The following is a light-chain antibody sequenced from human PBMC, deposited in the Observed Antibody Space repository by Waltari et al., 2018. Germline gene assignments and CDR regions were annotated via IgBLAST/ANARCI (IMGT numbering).Light chain of an antibody. Sequence: DIQMTPSPPPLSASVGDRVTITCRASQRIGNWLAWYQQKPGKARKLLIYNASILESGVPSRFSGRGSGTEFTLTISSLQPDDVATYYCQQYNSYSIIFGQGTKVEIK. CDR1: QRIGNW. CDR3: QQYNSYSII. CDR2: NAS. J-gene: IGKJ1*01. V-gene: IGKV1-5*03.